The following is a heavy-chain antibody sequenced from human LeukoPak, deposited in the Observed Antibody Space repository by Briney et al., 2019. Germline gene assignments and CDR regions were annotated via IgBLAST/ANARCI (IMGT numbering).Heavy chain of an antibody. Sequence: SETLSLTCTVSGGSISSYYWSWIRQPPGKGLEWIGYIYYSGSTNYNPSLKSRVTISVETSKNQFSLKLSSVTAADTAVYYCARVRSTYVWGSYRSGIYFDYWGQGTLVTVSS. CDR1: GGSISSYY. J-gene: IGHJ4*02. CDR2: IYYSGST. D-gene: IGHD3-16*02. V-gene: IGHV4-59*01. CDR3: ARVRSTYVWGSYRSGIYFDY.